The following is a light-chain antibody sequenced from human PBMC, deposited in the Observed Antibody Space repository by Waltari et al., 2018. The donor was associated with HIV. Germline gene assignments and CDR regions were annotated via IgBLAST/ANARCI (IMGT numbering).Light chain of an antibody. CDR2: EVS. V-gene: IGLV2-23*02. CDR3: CSYAGSSTYVV. CDR1: SSDVGRYNV. Sequence: QSALTQPASVSGSPGQSIPISCTGTSSDVGRYNVVSWYQQHPGKAPKLMIYEVSKRPSGVSNRFSGSKSGNTASLTISGLQAEDEADYHCCSYAGSSTYVVFGGGTKLTVL. J-gene: IGLJ2*01.